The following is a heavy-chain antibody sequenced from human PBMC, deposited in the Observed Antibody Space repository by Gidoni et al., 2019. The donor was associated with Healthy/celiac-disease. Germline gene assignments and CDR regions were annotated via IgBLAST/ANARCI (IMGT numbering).Heavy chain of an antibody. J-gene: IGHJ3*02. CDR2: ISAYNGNT. V-gene: IGHV1-18*01. D-gene: IGHD3-22*01. Sequence: QVQLVQSGAAVKKPGASVKVSCKASCYTFPSYGISWVRQAPGQGLEWMGWISAYNGNTNYAQKLQGRVTMTTDTSTSTAYMELRSLRSDDTAVYYCARQRITMIVVVNRGGAFDIWGQGTMVTVSS. CDR1: CYTFPSYG. CDR3: ARQRITMIVVVNRGGAFDI.